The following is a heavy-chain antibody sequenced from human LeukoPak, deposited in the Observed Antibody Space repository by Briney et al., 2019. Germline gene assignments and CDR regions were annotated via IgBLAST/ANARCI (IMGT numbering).Heavy chain of an antibody. Sequence: ASVKVSCKASGYTFTSYGISLVRQAAGQGLEWMGWISAYNGNTNYAQKLQGRVTMTTDTSTSTAYMELRSLRSDDTAVYYCARDTQALNYDFWSGYYSAGRYEPFDYWGQGTLVTVSS. J-gene: IGHJ4*02. D-gene: IGHD3-3*01. CDR3: ARDTQALNYDFWSGYYSAGRYEPFDY. CDR1: GYTFTSYG. V-gene: IGHV1-18*01. CDR2: ISAYNGNT.